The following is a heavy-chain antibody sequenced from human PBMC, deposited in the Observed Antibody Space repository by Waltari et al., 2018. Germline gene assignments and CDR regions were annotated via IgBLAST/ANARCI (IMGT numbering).Heavy chain of an antibody. CDR2: IYHSGST. J-gene: IGHJ6*03. CDR1: GYSISSGYY. Sequence: HVQLQESGPGLVQPSETLSLTCTVSGYSISSGYYWGWIRQPPGRGREWIGSIYHSGSTYYNPSLKSRVTLSVDTSKNQFSLKLNSVTAADTAVYYCVTTTGTVTSGFYYYYMDVWGKGTTVTVSS. CDR3: VTTTGTVTSGFYYYYMDV. V-gene: IGHV4-38-2*02. D-gene: IGHD4-17*01.